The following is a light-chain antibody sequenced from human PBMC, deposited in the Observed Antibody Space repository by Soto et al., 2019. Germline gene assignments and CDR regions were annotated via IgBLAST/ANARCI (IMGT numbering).Light chain of an antibody. V-gene: IGLV2-8*01. J-gene: IGLJ1*01. CDR2: EVN. Sequence: QSALTQPPSASGSPGQSVTISCTGTSSDVGGYNYVSWYQQHPGKAPKLMIYEVNKRPSGVPDRFSGSKSGNTASPTVSGLQAEDEADYYCSSYAGSTNPNFVFVTGTKVTVL. CDR3: SSYAGSTNPNFV. CDR1: SSDVGGYNY.